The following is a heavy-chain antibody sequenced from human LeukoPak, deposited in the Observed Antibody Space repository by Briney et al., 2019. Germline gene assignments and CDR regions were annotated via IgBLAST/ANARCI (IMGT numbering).Heavy chain of an antibody. Sequence: GGSLRLSCAASGFTFSSYWMNWVRQAPGKGLEWVSSISSSSSYIYYADSVKGRFTISRDNAKNSLYLQMNSLRAEDTAVYYCARGDNSDFWSGQAGYFDYWGQGTLVTVSS. CDR2: ISSSSSYI. CDR3: ARGDNSDFWSGQAGYFDY. D-gene: IGHD3-3*01. CDR1: GFTFSSYW. V-gene: IGHV3-21*01. J-gene: IGHJ4*02.